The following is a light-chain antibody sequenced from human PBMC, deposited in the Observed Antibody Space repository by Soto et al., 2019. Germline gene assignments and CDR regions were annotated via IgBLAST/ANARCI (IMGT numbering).Light chain of an antibody. CDR3: QQYNKWPPVT. J-gene: IGKJ4*01. CDR2: GAS. Sequence: EIVMTQSPATLSVSPGERATLSCRASQRVSSNLAWYQQNPGQAPSLLLHGASTRATGIPARFSGSGSGTEFTLTISSLQSEDFAVYYCQQYNKWPPVTFGGGTKVEIK. CDR1: QRVSSN. V-gene: IGKV3-15*01.